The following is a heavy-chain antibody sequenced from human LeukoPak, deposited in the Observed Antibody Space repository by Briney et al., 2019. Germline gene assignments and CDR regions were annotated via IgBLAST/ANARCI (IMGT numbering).Heavy chain of an antibody. J-gene: IGHJ4*02. D-gene: IGHD3-22*01. V-gene: IGHV4-30-2*01. CDR2: IYHSGST. Sequence: SETLSLTCAVSGGSISSGGYSWSWIRQPPGKGLEWIGYIYHSGSTYYSPSLKSRVTISVDRSKNQFSLKLSSVTAADTAVYYCARGGYDSSGYYSIFPAYWGQGTLVTVSS. CDR3: ARGGYDSSGYYSIFPAY. CDR1: GGSISSGGYS.